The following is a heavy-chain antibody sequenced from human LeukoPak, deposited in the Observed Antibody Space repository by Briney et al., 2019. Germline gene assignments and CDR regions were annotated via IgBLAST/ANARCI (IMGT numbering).Heavy chain of an antibody. V-gene: IGHV1-2*02. J-gene: IGHJ4*02. CDR3: ARPDYDFWSGDPGRFDY. CDR2: INPNSGGT. D-gene: IGHD3-3*01. CDR1: GYTFTGYY. Sequence: VASVKVSCKASGYTFTGYYMHWVRQAPGQGLEWMGWINPNSGGTNYAQKFQGRVTMTRDTSISTAYMELSRLRSDDTAVYYCARPDYDFWSGDPGRFDYWGQGTLVTVSS.